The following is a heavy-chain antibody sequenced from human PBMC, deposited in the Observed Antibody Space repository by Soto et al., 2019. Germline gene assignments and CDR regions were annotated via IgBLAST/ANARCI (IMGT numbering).Heavy chain of an antibody. J-gene: IGHJ4*02. V-gene: IGHV2-5*02. CDR1: GFSLATSGVG. Sequence: QVTLEESGPTRVKPTQTLTLTCTFSGFSLATSGVGVGWVRQPPGKALERLALIYWDDDKRYSPSLRSRLTVPADTSRNQGVLKTTNIAPVDTAASYCAHRVGLQGNWNGGYFEFWGQGALVTVSS. D-gene: IGHD1-1*01. CDR2: IYWDDDK. CDR3: AHRVGLQGNWNGGYFEF.